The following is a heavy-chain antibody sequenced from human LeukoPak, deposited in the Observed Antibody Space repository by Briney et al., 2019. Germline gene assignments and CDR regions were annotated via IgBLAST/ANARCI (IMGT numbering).Heavy chain of an antibody. D-gene: IGHD4/OR15-4a*01. V-gene: IGHV4-34*12. CDR2: IIHSGST. J-gene: IGHJ4*02. CDR3: ARGAPGY. CDR1: GGSFSSYP. Sequence: PSETLSLTCAVYGGSFSSYPWTWIRQPPGKGLEWIGQIIHSGSTKYNPSLNGRVTMSVAASKNQFSLKLTSVTAADPAVYYCARGAPGYWGQGTLVTVSS.